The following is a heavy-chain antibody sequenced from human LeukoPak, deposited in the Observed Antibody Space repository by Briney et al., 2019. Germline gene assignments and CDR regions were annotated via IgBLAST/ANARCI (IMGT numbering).Heavy chain of an antibody. CDR3: ASHPWRSGRYYFDY. V-gene: IGHV3-7*01. Sequence: GGSLRLSCAAFGFTFSNYWMSWVRQAPGKGLEWVANIKQDGSEKYYVDSVKGRFTISRDNAKNSLYLQMNSLRADDTAVYYCASHPWRSGRYYFDYWGQGTLVTVSS. J-gene: IGHJ4*02. CDR1: GFTFSNYW. D-gene: IGHD3-10*01. CDR2: IKQDGSEK.